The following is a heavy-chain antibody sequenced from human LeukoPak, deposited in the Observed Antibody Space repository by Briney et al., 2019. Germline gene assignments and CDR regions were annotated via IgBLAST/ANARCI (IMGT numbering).Heavy chain of an antibody. CDR1: GFTFSDYA. Sequence: PGGSLRLSCAASGFTFSDYAMHSVRQAPGEGLEWVAVISFDGSNKYYADSVKGRFTISRDSSKNTLYLQMNSLRAEDTAVYYCAKASCSSSSCYYFDNWGQGTLVTVSS. V-gene: IGHV3-30-3*01. J-gene: IGHJ4*02. D-gene: IGHD2-2*01. CDR3: AKASCSSSSCYYFDN. CDR2: ISFDGSNK.